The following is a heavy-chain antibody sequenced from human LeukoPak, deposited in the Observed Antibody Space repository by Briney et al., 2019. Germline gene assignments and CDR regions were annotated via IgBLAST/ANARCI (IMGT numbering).Heavy chain of an antibody. Sequence: GGSLRLSCAASGFTVSSNYMTWVRQAPGKGLEWVSVIYSGGSTYYADSVKGRFTVSRDNSKNTLYLQMNSLRAEDTAVYYCARGGSYLSAFDIWGQGTMVTVSS. V-gene: IGHV3-53*01. CDR2: IYSGGST. D-gene: IGHD1-26*01. J-gene: IGHJ3*02. CDR1: GFTVSSNY. CDR3: ARGGSYLSAFDI.